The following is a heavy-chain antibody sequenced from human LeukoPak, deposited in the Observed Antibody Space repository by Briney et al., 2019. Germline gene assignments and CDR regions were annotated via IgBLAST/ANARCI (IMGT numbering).Heavy chain of an antibody. CDR3: ARTVGATFVFDY. V-gene: IGHV3-21*04. J-gene: IGHJ4*02. CDR1: GFTFSSYS. Sequence: GGSLRLSCAASGFTFSSYSMNWVRQAPGKGLEWVSSISSSSSYIYYADSVKGRFTISRDNSKNTLYLQMNSLRAEDTAVYYCARTVGATFVFDYWGQGTLVTVSS. CDR2: ISSSSSYI. D-gene: IGHD1-26*01.